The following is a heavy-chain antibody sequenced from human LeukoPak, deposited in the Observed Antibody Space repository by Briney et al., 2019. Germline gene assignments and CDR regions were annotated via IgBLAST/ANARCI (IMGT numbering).Heavy chain of an antibody. J-gene: IGHJ4*02. V-gene: IGHV4-39*07. D-gene: IGHD1-7*01. CDR2: IYYSVSS. Sequence: SETLSLTCTVSGVSISSSAYYWAWIRQPPGKGLEWIGSIYYSVSSHYNPSLKSRVTISVDTSKNQFSLKLSSVTAADTAVYYCARGRNWNYESHFDYWGQGTLVTVSS. CDR3: ARGRNWNYESHFDY. CDR1: GVSISSSAYY.